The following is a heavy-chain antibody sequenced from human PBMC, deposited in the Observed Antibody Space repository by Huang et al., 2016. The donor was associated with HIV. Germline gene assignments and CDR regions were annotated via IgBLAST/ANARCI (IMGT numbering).Heavy chain of an antibody. V-gene: IGHV3-30-3*01. Sequence: QVQLVESGGGVVQPGRSLRLSWSASGFSFANYAMQWVRQATGKRLERVTFISKEGSSRYYADSVKGRFTISRDNFKNALYLQMNRLRGDDTAVYYCTREYTVAGAFDLWGQGTMVTVSS. J-gene: IGHJ3*01. D-gene: IGHD5-12*01. CDR1: GFSFANYA. CDR3: TREYTVAGAFDL. CDR2: ISKEGSSR.